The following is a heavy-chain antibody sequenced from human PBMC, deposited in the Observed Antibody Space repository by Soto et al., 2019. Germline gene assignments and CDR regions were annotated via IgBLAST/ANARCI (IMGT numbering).Heavy chain of an antibody. CDR3: ARVRRIGMSGSPGDS. CDR1: GYAISSGFY. CDR2: IYFTGTT. V-gene: IGHV4-38-2*01. J-gene: IGHJ4*02. D-gene: IGHD3-10*01. Sequence: GTLSLTCDVSGYAISSGFYWACIRQAPGKRLEWIGNIYFTGTTSYNPSLKTRVTMSVDTSKNQFSLRLSSVTAADTAVFYCARVRRIGMSGSPGDSWGQGTQVTVSS.